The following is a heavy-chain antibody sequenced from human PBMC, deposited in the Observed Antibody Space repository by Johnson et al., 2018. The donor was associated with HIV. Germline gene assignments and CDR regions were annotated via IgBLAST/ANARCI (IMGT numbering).Heavy chain of an antibody. CDR1: GFTFSSYW. D-gene: IGHD1-26*01. CDR3: ARSRGGSSEDAFNI. CDR2: ITQDGSEK. J-gene: IGHJ3*02. V-gene: IGHV3-7*02. Sequence: VQLVESGGGLVQPGGSLRLSCAASGFTFSSYWMSWVRQAPGKGLEWVANITQDGSEKYYVDSVKGRFTISRDNAKNSLYLQMNSLRAEDTAVYYCARSRGGSSEDAFNIWGQGTTVTVSS.